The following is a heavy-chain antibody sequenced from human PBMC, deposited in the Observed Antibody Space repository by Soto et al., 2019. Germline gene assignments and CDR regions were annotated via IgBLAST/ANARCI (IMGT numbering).Heavy chain of an antibody. CDR2: ISASGDRT. Sequence: EVQLLVSGGGSAQPGGSLRLSCEVSGFTLTNYAMSWARQTPGKGLEWVSQISASGDRTYYADSVKGRFTISKDFSKNTLFLQMNSLRGEDSAVYYCEGSWTWGQGTMVTVSS. J-gene: IGHJ3*01. CDR1: GFTLTNYA. D-gene: IGHD5-12*01. V-gene: IGHV3-23*01. CDR3: EGSWT.